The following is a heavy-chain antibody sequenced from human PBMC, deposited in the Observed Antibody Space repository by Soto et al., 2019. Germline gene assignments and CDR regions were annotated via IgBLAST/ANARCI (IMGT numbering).Heavy chain of an antibody. Sequence: SETLSLTCSVSGGSISGYYWTWIRQPAGKGLEWIGRIHTTGSTNYNPSLKSRVTMSVDTSKNHFSLKLSSVTAADTAVYYCARDTFGNWFDPWGQGTLVTVSS. CDR1: GGSISGYY. D-gene: IGHD3-10*01. CDR2: IHTTGST. CDR3: ARDTFGNWFDP. J-gene: IGHJ5*02. V-gene: IGHV4-4*07.